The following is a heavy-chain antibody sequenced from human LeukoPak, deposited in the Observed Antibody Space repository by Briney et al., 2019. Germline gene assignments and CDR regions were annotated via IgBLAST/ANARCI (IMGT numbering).Heavy chain of an antibody. V-gene: IGHV3-7*03. CDR1: GFTFSSYW. J-gene: IGHJ4*02. CDR2: IKQDGSEK. Sequence: GGSLRLSCAASGFTFSSYWMSWVRQAPGKGLEWVANIKQDGSEKYYVDSVKGRFTISRDNSKNSLYLQMNSLRAEDTAFYYCAKQGGGTSLDYWGQGTLVTVSS. CDR3: AKQGGGTSLDY. D-gene: IGHD3-16*01.